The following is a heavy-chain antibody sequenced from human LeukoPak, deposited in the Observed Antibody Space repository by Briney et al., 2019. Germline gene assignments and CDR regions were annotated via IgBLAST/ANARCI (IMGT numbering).Heavy chain of an antibody. Sequence: ASVKVSCKTSGYTFSEYYIYWVRQAPGQGLEWMGWIDPSTGGTNYAQNFQGRVTMTTDTSTSTAYMELRSLRSDDTAVYYCATQSTGIAADDPYYYYMDVWGKGTTVTVSS. CDR1: GYTFSEYY. J-gene: IGHJ6*03. V-gene: IGHV1-2*02. CDR2: IDPSTGGT. CDR3: ATQSTGIAADDPYYYYMDV. D-gene: IGHD6-13*01.